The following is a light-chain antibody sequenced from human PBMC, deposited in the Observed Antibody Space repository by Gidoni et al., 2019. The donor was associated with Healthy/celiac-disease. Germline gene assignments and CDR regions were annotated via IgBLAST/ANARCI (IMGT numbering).Light chain of an antibody. Sequence: QSVLTQPPSVSGTPGQRVTISCSGSSSNIGRNSVHWYQQLPGTAPTLLIFMDNHRPSGVPDRFSGSKSGTSASLDITGLRSEDEADYFCAGWDGKLRAVLFGGGTKLTVL. CDR1: SSNIGRNS. CDR2: MDN. CDR3: AGWDGKLRAVL. J-gene: IGLJ2*01. V-gene: IGLV1-47*01.